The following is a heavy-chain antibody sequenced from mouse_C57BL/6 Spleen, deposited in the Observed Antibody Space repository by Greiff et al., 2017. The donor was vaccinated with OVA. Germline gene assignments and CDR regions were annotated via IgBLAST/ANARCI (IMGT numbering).Heavy chain of an antibody. Sequence: QVQLKQSGAELARPGASVKLSCKASGYTFTSYGISWVKQRPGQGLEWIGEIYPRSGNTYYNEKFKGKATLTADKSSGTAYMELRSLTSEDSAVYFCARYDDDDDVAWFAYWGQGTLVTVSA. J-gene: IGHJ3*01. V-gene: IGHV1-81*01. D-gene: IGHD2-4*01. CDR3: ARYDDDDDVAWFAY. CDR1: GYTFTSYG. CDR2: IYPRSGNT.